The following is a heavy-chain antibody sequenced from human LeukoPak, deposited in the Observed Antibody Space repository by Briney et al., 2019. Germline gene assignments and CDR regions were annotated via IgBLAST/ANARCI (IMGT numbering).Heavy chain of an antibody. J-gene: IGHJ1*01. CDR2: IYYSGST. CDR1: SGSISSYY. D-gene: IGHD6-13*01. CDR3: ARHGAAAGYEYFQH. Sequence: SETLSLTCTVSSGSISSYYWSWIRQPPGKGLEWIGYIYYSGSTNYNPSLKSRVTISVDRSKNQFSLKLSSVTAADTAVYYCARHGAAAGYEYFQHWGQGTLVTVSS. V-gene: IGHV4-59*08.